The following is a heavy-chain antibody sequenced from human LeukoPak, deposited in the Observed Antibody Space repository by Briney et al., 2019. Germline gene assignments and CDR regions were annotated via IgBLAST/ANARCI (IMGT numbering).Heavy chain of an antibody. CDR2: VKQDGSEK. D-gene: IGHD6-13*01. CDR1: GFTFSNYW. CDR3: ARDPYSSSWSYGMDV. Sequence: PGRSLSLSCTASGFTFSNYWMSWVRQTPEKGLEWVANVKQDGSEKVYLDSVKGRFTISRDNAQTPLYLHMNSLRDEDTAVYYCARDPYSSSWSYGMDVWGQGTTVTVSS. V-gene: IGHV3-7*05. J-gene: IGHJ6*02.